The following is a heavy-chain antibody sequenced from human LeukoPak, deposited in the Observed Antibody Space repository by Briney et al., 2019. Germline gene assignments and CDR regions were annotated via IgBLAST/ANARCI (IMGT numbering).Heavy chain of an antibody. J-gene: IGHJ4*02. CDR2: ISGSGGST. V-gene: IGHV3-23*01. D-gene: IGHD3-22*01. CDR3: ATLGYDSSGYYVRDFDY. CDR1: GFTFSSYA. Sequence: GGSLRLSCAASGFTFSSYAMSWVRQAPGKGLEWVSAISGSGGSTYYADSVKGRFTISRDNSKNTLYLQMNSLRAEDTAVYYCATLGYDSSGYYVRDFDYWGQGTLVTVSS.